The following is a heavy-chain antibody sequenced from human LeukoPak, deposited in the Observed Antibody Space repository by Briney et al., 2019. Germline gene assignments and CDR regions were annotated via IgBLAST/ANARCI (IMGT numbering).Heavy chain of an antibody. V-gene: IGHV3-64*01. D-gene: IGHD3-3*01. Sequence: PGGSLRLSCAASGFTFSSYAMHWVRQAPGKGLEYVSAISSNGGSTYYANSVKGRFTISRDNSKNTLYLQMNSLRAEDTAVYYCAKGPTIFGVVIIWNYYSGMYVGGKGTTVTVSS. CDR2: ISSNGGST. CDR3: AKGPTIFGVVIIWNYYSGMYV. CDR1: GFTFSSYA. J-gene: IGHJ6*04.